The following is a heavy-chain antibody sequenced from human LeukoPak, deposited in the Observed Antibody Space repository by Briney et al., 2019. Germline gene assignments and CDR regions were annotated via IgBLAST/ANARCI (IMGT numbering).Heavy chain of an antibody. D-gene: IGHD6-13*01. CDR3: ARARGIAAAGGWFDP. V-gene: IGHV4-34*01. CDR1: GGPFSGYY. J-gene: IGHJ5*02. Sequence: SETLSLTCAVDGGPFSGYYWTWLRQPPGKGLEWIGDINDSGSTNYNPSLKSRVTISIDTSKNQFSLKLSSVTAADTAVYYCARARGIAAAGGWFDPWGQGTLVTVSS. CDR2: INDSGST.